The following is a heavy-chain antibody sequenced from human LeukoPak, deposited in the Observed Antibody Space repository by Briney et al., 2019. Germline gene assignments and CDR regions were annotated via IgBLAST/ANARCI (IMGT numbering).Heavy chain of an antibody. Sequence: PGRSLRLSCAASGFTFSSYGMHWVRQAPGKGLEWVAAIWYDGSNKYYADSVKGRFTISRDNSKNTLYLQMNSLRAEDTAVYYCAKDWDSWSGYSAFDIWGQGTMVTVSS. V-gene: IGHV3-33*06. J-gene: IGHJ3*02. D-gene: IGHD3-3*01. CDR2: IWYDGSNK. CDR3: AKDWDSWSGYSAFDI. CDR1: GFTFSSYG.